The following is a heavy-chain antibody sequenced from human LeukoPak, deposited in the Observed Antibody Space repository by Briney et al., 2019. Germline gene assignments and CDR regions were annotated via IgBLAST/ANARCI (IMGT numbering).Heavy chain of an antibody. CDR3: SIGGYGDYGDDAFDI. V-gene: IGHV1-2*02. CDR2: INPNSGGT. Sequence: VASVKVSCKASGYTFTGYYMHWVRQAPGQGLEWMGWINPNSGGTNYAQKFQGRVTMTRDTSISTAYMELSRLRSDDTAVYYCSIGGYGDYGDDAFDIWGDGTIVTVSS. CDR1: GYTFTGYY. D-gene: IGHD4-17*01. J-gene: IGHJ3*02.